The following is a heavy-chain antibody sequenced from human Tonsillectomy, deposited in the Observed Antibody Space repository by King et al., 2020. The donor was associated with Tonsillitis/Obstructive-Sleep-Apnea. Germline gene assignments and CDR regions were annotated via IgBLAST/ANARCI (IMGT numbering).Heavy chain of an antibody. D-gene: IGHD1-1*01. V-gene: IGHV2-5*02. CDR2: IYWDDDK. J-gene: IGHJ3*01. CDR1: GFSLTTYGVG. CDR3: AQRVIRNKDWNGGAFDV. Sequence: TLKESGPTLVKPTQTLTLTCTFSGFSLTTYGVGVGWIRQPPGKALEWLALIYWDDDKRYSPYLKSSLTITNDTSRSQVVLTMTNNDPMDTATYYCAQRVIRNKDWNGGAFDVWGQGTMVTVSS.